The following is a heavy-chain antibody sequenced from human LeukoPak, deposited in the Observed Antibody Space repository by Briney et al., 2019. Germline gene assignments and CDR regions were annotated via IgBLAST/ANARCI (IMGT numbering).Heavy chain of an antibody. D-gene: IGHD4-17*01. CDR3: ARELKSYGDYGIYFYYGMDV. CDR1: GFTFGAYT. Sequence: GGSLRLSCAASGFTFGAYTMNWVRQAPGKGLEWVSSISTSGTYIYYADSLKGRFTISRDNAKNSLYLQMNSLRAEDTAVYYCARELKSYGDYGIYFYYGMDVWGQGTTVTVSS. J-gene: IGHJ6*02. V-gene: IGHV3-21*01. CDR2: ISTSGTYI.